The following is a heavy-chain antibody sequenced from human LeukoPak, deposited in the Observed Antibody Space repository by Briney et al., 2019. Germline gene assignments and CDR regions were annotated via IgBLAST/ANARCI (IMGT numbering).Heavy chain of an antibody. CDR3: AGFSGGYVYFDY. CDR1: GGTFSSYA. D-gene: IGHD5-12*01. CDR2: IIPILGIA. Sequence: SVEVSCKASGGTFSSYAISWVRQAPGQGLEWMGRIIPILGIANYAQKFQGRVTITADKSTSTAYMELSSLRSEDTAVYYCAGFSGGYVYFDYWGQGTLVTVSS. V-gene: IGHV1-69*04. J-gene: IGHJ4*02.